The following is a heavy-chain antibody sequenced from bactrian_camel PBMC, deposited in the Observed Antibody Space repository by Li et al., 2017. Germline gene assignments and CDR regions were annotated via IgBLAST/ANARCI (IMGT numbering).Heavy chain of an antibody. D-gene: IGHD5*01. CDR3: AAGPAGQYCYRGDIRPSGFGY. J-gene: IGHJ6*01. V-gene: IGHV3S67*01. Sequence: DVQLVESGGGSVQEGGSLRLSCLANEYTYSSYCMGWFRQAPGKEREGVAAILRDGSATYGDSVKGRFTISKSDAAKTLYLQMDNLKSADAAMYYCAAGPAGQYCYRGDIRPSGFGYWGQGTQVTVS. CDR2: ILRDGSA. CDR1: EYTYSSYC.